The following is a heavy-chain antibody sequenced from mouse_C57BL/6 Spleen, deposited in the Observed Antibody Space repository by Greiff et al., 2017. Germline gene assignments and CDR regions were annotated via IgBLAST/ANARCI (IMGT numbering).Heavy chain of an antibody. J-gene: IGHJ2*01. CDR3: ARNVRYFDY. CDR1: GFTFTDYY. Sequence: EVMLVESGGGLVQPGGSLSLSCAASGFTFTDYYMSWVRQPPGKALEWLGFIRNKANGYTTEYSASVKGRFTISIDNSQSILYLQMHALRAEDSATYYCARNVRYFDYWGQGTTLTVSS. CDR2: IRNKANGYTT. V-gene: IGHV7-3*01.